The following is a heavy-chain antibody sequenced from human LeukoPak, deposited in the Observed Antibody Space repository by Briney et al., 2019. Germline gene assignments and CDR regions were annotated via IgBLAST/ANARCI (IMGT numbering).Heavy chain of an antibody. V-gene: IGHV3-64*03. CDR1: GFTFSGYA. CDR2: IISNGEST. J-gene: IGHJ4*02. D-gene: IGHD6-13*01. CDR3: VKSASTWYLFDY. Sequence: PGGSLRLSCSASGFTFSGYAMHGVRQAPGKGLEYVSAIISNGESTYYSDSVKDRFTISRDNSKNTLYLQMSSLRPEDTAVYYCVKSASTWYLFDYWGQGTLVTVSS.